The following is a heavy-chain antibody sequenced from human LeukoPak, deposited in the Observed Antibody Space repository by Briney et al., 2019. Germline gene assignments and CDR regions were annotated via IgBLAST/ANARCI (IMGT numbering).Heavy chain of an antibody. V-gene: IGHV4-39*07. CDR1: GGSISSSGYY. CDR2: IDYSGST. D-gene: IGHD3-9*01. J-gene: IGHJ4*02. CDR3: ARDKGHFDVDY. Sequence: EASETLSLTCIVSGGSISSSGYYWGWIRQPPGKGLEWMGSIDYSGSTYYIPSLKSRLTISLDTSKNQFSLKLSSVTAADTAVYYCARDKGHFDVDYWGQGTPVTVSS.